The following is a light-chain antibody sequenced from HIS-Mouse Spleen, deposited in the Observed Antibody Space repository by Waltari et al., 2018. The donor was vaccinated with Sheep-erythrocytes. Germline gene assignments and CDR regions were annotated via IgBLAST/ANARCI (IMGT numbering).Light chain of an antibody. V-gene: IGLV2-23*01. CDR2: EGS. Sequence: QSALTQPASVSGSPGPSIPISCTGTSRYVGSYNLVSWYQQHPGKAPKLMIYEGSKRPSGVSNRFSGSKSGNTASLTISGLQAEDEADYYCCSYAGSSTPWVFGGGTKLTVL. CDR3: CSYAGSSTPWV. J-gene: IGLJ3*02. CDR1: SRYVGSYNL.